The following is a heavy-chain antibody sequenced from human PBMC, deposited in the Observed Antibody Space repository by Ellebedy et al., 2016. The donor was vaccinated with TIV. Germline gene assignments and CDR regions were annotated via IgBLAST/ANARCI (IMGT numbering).Heavy chain of an antibody. V-gene: IGHV3-74*01. J-gene: IGHJ4*02. CDR2: MNTDGSSI. Sequence: ETLSLTCAASGFTFSSYWMHWVRQAPGKGLVWVSRMNTDGSSISYADSVKGRFTISRDNAKNTLYLQMNSLRAEDTAVYYCARGGLPAAKDFWGQGTLVTVSS. D-gene: IGHD2-2*01. CDR3: ARGGLPAAKDF. CDR1: GFTFSSYW.